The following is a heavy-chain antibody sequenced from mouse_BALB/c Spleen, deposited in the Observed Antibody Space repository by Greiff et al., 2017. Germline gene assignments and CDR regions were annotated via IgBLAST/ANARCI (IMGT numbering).Heavy chain of an antibody. CDR1: GFTFSSFG. V-gene: IGHV5-17*02. CDR3: AREKGRHYYAMDY. J-gene: IGHJ4*01. Sequence: EVKLMESGGGLVQPGGSRKLSCAASGFTFSSFGMHWVRQAPEKGLEWVAYISSGSSTIYYADTVKGRFTISRDNPKNTLFLQMTSLRSEDTAMYYCAREKGRHYYAMDYWGQGTSVTVSS. D-gene: IGHD3-3*01. CDR2: ISSGSSTI.